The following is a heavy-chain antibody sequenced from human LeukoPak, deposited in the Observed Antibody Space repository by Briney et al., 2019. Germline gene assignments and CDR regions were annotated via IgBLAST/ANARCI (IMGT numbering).Heavy chain of an antibody. V-gene: IGHV1-18*01. Sequence: ASVKVSCKASGYTFTSYGISWVRQAPGQGREWMGWISAYNGNTNYAQKLQARVTMTTDTSTSTAYMELRSLRSDDAAVYYCARGPYSSSWYPTPYYFDYWGQGTLVTVSS. CDR3: ARGPYSSSWYPTPYYFDY. J-gene: IGHJ4*02. CDR1: GYTFTSYG. D-gene: IGHD6-13*01. CDR2: ISAYNGNT.